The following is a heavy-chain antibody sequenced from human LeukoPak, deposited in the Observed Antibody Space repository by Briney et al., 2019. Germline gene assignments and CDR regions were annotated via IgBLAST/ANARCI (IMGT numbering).Heavy chain of an antibody. CDR3: ARRAARAVNNWFDP. CDR1: GYSFTSYW. J-gene: IGHJ5*02. D-gene: IGHD6-6*01. CDR2: FYPGDSDT. V-gene: IGHV5-51*01. Sequence: GESLKISCKGSGYSFTSYWIGWVRQMPGKGLEWMGIFYPGDSDTRYSPSFQGRVTISADKSISTAYLQWSSLKASDTAMYYCARRAARAVNNWFDPWGQGTLVTASS.